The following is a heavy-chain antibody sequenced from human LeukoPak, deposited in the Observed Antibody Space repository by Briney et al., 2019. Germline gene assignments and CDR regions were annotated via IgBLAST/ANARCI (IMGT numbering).Heavy chain of an antibody. CDR2: ISSIDGST. D-gene: IGHD6-13*01. CDR1: GFTFSSYG. CDR3: AKELYSSSWYFDY. J-gene: IGHJ4*02. V-gene: IGHV3-23*01. Sequence: GGSLRLSCAASGFTFSSYGMSWVRQAPGKGLEWVSGISSIDGSTYYADSVKGRFTVSRDNSKNTLYLQMNSLRAEDTAVYYCAKELYSSSWYFDYWGQGTLVTVSS.